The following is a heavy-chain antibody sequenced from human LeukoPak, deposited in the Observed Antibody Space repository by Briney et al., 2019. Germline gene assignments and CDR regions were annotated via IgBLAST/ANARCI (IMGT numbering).Heavy chain of an antibody. Sequence: PGGSLRLSCAASGFTFSSYWMSWVRQAPGKGLEWVANIKQDGSEKYYVDSVKGRFTISRDNAKNSLYLQMNSLRAEDTAVYYCAREIVMTTVTPSYYYYGMDVWGQGTTVTVSS. CDR2: IKQDGSEK. J-gene: IGHJ6*02. V-gene: IGHV3-7*01. D-gene: IGHD4-17*01. CDR1: GFTFSSYW. CDR3: AREIVMTTVTPSYYYYGMDV.